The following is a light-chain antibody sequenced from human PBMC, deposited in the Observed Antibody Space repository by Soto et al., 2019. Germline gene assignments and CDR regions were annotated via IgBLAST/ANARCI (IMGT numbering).Light chain of an antibody. CDR2: DAS. CDR3: QQYDNLLPIT. CDR1: QDISNY. J-gene: IGKJ5*01. Sequence: DIQMTQSPSSLSASVGDRVTVSGQASQDISNYLNWYQQKPGKAPKLLIYDASNLETGVPSRFSGSGAGTEFTFTISSLQPEDIATYYCQQYDNLLPITFGQGTRLEIK. V-gene: IGKV1-33*01.